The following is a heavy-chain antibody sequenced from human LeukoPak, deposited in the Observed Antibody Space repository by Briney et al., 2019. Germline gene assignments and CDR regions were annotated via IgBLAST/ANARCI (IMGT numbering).Heavy chain of an antibody. CDR1: GFTFSSNG. J-gene: IGHJ6*02. V-gene: IGHV3-33*01. CDR2: IWYDGSNK. Sequence: PGGSLRLSCAASGFTFSSNGMHWVRRAPGKGLKWVAVIWYDGSNKYYADSVKGRFTTSGDNSKNTLYLQMNSLRAADTDLYYCARGSGYYYYYGMDVWGQGTTVTVSS. CDR3: ARGSGYYYYYGMDV.